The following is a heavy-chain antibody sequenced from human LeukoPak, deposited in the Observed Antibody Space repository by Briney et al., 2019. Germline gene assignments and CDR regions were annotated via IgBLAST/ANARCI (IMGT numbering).Heavy chain of an antibody. J-gene: IGHJ6*02. CDR3: ARGPIQLWIHNAMDV. CDR2: IRSKAYRGTT. V-gene: IGHV3-49*04. CDR1: GFTFGDHA. Sequence: PGRSLRLSCRGSGFTFGDHAMSWVRQAPGKGLEWVGFIRSKAYRGTTEYAASVKGRFTISRDDSASIAYLQMNSLKTEDTAAYYCARGPIQLWIHNAMDVWGQGTTVTVSS. D-gene: IGHD5-18*01.